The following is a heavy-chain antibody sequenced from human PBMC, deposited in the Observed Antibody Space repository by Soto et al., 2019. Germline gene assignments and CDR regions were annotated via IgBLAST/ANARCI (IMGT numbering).Heavy chain of an antibody. CDR1: GFTFSSYD. D-gene: IGHD3-9*01. Sequence: GGSLRLSCAASGFTFSSYDMYWVRQAPGKGLEWVSAIGTAGDTYYPGSVKGRFTISRENAKNSLYLQMNSLRAGDTAVYYCAKDESAGYYYFDYWGQGTLVTVSS. J-gene: IGHJ4*02. CDR3: AKDESAGYYYFDY. CDR2: IGTAGDT. V-gene: IGHV3-13*04.